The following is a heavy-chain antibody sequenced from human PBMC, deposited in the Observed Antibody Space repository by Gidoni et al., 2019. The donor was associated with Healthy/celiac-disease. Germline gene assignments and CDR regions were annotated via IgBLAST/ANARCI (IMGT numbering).Heavy chain of an antibody. CDR1: GFTFSRCA. CDR3: EKHAVVVPAAIYYYYGMDV. V-gene: IGHV3-64D*06. Sequence: EVQLVASGGGLVQPGGSLRLSCSASGFTFSRCAMHCVRQAPGKGLAYVAAISSNGGSTYYADAVKGRFTIARDNSKNTLYLQMSSLSAEETAVYYCEKHAVVVPAAIYYYYGMDVWGQGTTVTVSS. J-gene: IGHJ6*02. CDR2: ISSNGGST. D-gene: IGHD2-2*02.